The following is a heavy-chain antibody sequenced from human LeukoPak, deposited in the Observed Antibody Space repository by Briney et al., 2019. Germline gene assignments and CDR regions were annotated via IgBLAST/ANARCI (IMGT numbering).Heavy chain of an antibody. CDR1: GFTFSNAW. V-gene: IGHV3-15*01. CDR3: TTGGSYRLYYMDV. CDR2: IKSKTDGGTT. J-gene: IGHJ6*03. D-gene: IGHD1-26*01. Sequence: TGGSLRLSCAASGFTFSNAWMSWVRQAPGKGLEWVGRIKSKTDGGTTDYAAPVEGRFTISRDDSKNTLYLQMNSLKTEDTAVYYCTTGGSYRLYYMDVWGKGTTVTVSS.